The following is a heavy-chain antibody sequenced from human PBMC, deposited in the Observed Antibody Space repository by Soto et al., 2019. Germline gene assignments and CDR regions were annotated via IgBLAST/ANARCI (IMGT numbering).Heavy chain of an antibody. J-gene: IGHJ4*02. CDR1: GFTFSNAW. V-gene: IGHV3-15*01. Sequence: GESLKISCAASGFTFSNAWMSWVRQAPGKGLEWVGRIKSKTDGGTTDYAAPVKGRFTISRDDSKNTLYLQMNSLKTEDTAVYYCTTDGAYSNFDYWGQGTLVTVSS. D-gene: IGHD4-4*01. CDR3: TTDGAYSNFDY. CDR2: IKSKTDGGTT.